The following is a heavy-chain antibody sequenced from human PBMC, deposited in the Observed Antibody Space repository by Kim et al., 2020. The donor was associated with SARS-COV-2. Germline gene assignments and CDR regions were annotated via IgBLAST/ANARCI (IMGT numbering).Heavy chain of an antibody. CDR2: AYYIGNT. J-gene: IGHJ6*03. Sequence: SETLSLTCTVSGGSLSSSSYYWGWIRQPPGKGLEWIGTAYYIGNTYYNPSLKSRVTISVDTSKNQFSLKLGSVTAADTAVYYCARHQRCSSGWYVALYYYNRDVWGKGTTVTVSS. CDR1: GGSLSSSSYY. V-gene: IGHV4-39*01. D-gene: IGHD6-19*01. CDR3: ARHQRCSSGWYVALYYYNRDV.